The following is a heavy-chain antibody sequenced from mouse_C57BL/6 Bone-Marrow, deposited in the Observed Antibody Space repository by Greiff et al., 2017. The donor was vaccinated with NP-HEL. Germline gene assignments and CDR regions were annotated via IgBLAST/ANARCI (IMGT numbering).Heavy chain of an antibody. CDR2: ISYDGSN. V-gene: IGHV3-6*01. Sequence: VQLKESGPGLVKPSQSLSLTCSVTGYSITSGYYWNWIRQFPGNKLEWMGYISYDGSNNYNPSLKNRITITRDTSKNQFFLKLNSVTTEDTATYYCARGISRFDYWGQGTTLTVSS. CDR1: GYSITSGYY. J-gene: IGHJ2*01. CDR3: ARGISRFDY.